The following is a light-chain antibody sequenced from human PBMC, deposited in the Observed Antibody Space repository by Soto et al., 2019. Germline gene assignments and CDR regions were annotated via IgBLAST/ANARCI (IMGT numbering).Light chain of an antibody. Sequence: PGERATLSCRASQSVASDHLAWYQQKPGQAPRLLIYDASSRATGIPDRFSGSGSGTDFTLTISRLEPEDFAVYYCQQYGSSPQTFGQGTKVDIK. CDR2: DAS. V-gene: IGKV3-20*01. J-gene: IGKJ1*01. CDR3: QQYGSSPQT. CDR1: QSVASDH.